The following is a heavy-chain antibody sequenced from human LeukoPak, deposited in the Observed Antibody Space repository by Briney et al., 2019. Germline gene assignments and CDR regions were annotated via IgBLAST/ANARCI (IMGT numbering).Heavy chain of an antibody. Sequence: GGSLRLSCAASEFTFSSYSMNWVRQAPGKGLEWVSYITNSGNSKSYADSVKGRFTISRDNTKNSLYLQMNGLRAEDTAVYYCARAGSSGYLTFDYWGQGILVTVSS. CDR2: ITNSGNSK. J-gene: IGHJ4*02. CDR3: ARAGSSGYLTFDY. V-gene: IGHV3-48*01. D-gene: IGHD3-22*01. CDR1: EFTFSSYS.